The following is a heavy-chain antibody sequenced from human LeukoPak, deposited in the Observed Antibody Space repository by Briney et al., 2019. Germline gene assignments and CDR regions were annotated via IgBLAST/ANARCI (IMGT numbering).Heavy chain of an antibody. Sequence: SDTLSLTCTVCGGSISCGSYYCSWIRQPAGKGLEWIGRIYTSGSTNYNPSLTSRVTISVDTSKNQFSLKLSSVTAADTAVYYCARGLGYYYDSSGYYDYWGQGTLVTVSS. D-gene: IGHD3-22*01. V-gene: IGHV4-61*02. CDR3: ARGLGYYYDSSGYYDY. CDR2: IYTSGST. J-gene: IGHJ4*02. CDR1: GGSISCGSYY.